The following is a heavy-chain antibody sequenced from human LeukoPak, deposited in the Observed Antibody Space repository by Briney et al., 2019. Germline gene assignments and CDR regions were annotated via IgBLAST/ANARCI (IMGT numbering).Heavy chain of an antibody. CDR1: GYTFTSYY. CDR3: ARDREVVAAKAYYFDY. J-gene: IGHJ4*02. D-gene: IGHD2-15*01. Sequence: ASVKVSCKASGYTFTSYYMHWVRQAPGQGLEWMGIINPSGGSTSYAQKSQGRVTMTRDMSTSTVYMELSSLRSEDTAVYYCARDREVVAAKAYYFDYWGQGTLVTVSS. CDR2: INPSGGST. V-gene: IGHV1-46*01.